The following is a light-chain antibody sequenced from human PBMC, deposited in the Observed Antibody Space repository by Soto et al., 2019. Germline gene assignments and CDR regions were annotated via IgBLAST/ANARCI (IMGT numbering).Light chain of an antibody. CDR1: QDIRGA. CDR2: DVS. Sequence: AIQLTQSPSSLSASVGDRVTITCRASQDIRGALAWYQQKPGKAPKILIYDVSILESGVPSRFSGSSSGTDFTLTISSLQPGVFATYYCQQFNSYPITFGQGTRLEIK. V-gene: IGKV1-13*02. CDR3: QQFNSYPIT. J-gene: IGKJ5*01.